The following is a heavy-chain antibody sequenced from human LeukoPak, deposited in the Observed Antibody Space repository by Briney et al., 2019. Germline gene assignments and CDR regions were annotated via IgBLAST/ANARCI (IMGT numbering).Heavy chain of an antibody. J-gene: IGHJ6*02. V-gene: IGHV4-59*01. CDR1: GGSISSYY. D-gene: IGHD3-22*01. CDR3: ARMYYYDSSGYYRDYYYGMDV. Sequence: PSETLSLTCTVSGGSISSYYWSWIRQPPGKGLEWIGYIYYSGSTNYNPSLKSRVTISVDTSKNQFSLKLSSVTAADTAVYYCARMYYYDSSGYYRDYYYGMDVWGQGTTVTVSS. CDR2: IYYSGST.